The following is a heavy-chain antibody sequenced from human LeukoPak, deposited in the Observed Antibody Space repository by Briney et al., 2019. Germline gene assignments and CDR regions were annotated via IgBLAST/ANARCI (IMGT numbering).Heavy chain of an antibody. CDR2: IYYSGST. CDR3: ARYTIFEFDP. V-gene: IGHV4-59*01. J-gene: IGHJ5*02. D-gene: IGHD3-3*01. CDR1: GGSISSYY. Sequence: SETLSLTCTVSGGSISSYYWSWIRQPPGKGLGWIGYIYYSGSTNYNPSLKSRVTISVDTSKNQFSLKLSSVTAADTAVYYCARYTIFEFDPWGQGTLVTVSS.